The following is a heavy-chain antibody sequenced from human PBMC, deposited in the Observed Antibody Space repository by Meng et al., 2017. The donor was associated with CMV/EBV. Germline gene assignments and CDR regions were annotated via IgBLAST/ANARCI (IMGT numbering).Heavy chain of an antibody. J-gene: IGHJ4*02. D-gene: IGHD2-2*01. CDR1: GYTFTGYY. V-gene: IGHV1-2*02. CDR2: INPNSGGT. CDR3: ARRYCSSTSCQRYFDY. Sequence: ASVKVSCKASGYTFTGYYMHWVRQALGQGLEWMGWINPNSGGTNYAQKFQGRVTMTRDTSISTAYMELSRLRSDDTAVYYCARRYCSSTSCQRYFDYWGQGTLVTVSS.